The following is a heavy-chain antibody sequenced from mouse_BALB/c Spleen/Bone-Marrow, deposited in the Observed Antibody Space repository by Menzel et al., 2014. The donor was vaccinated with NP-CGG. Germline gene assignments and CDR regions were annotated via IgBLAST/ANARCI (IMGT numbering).Heavy chain of an antibody. Sequence: EVQLVESGGGLVQPGGSRKLSCAASGFTFSSFAMHWVRQAPERGLEWVAYIRSGTSTIYYAVTVKVRFTISRDNPKIYLFLQMSNLRSEATAMYYCARDDGYYIRNAMDYWGQGTSVTVSS. V-gene: IGHV5-17*02. J-gene: IGHJ4*01. CDR3: ARDDGYYIRNAMDY. CDR2: IRSGTSTI. CDR1: GFTFSSFA. D-gene: IGHD2-3*01.